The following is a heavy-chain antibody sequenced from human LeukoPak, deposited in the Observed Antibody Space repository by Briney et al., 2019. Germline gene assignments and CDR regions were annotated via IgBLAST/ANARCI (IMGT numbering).Heavy chain of an antibody. CDR3: ARAEKSYDFWSGYYIGNWFDP. V-gene: IGHV4-61*05. CDR1: GGSISSSSYY. CDR2: IYYSGST. D-gene: IGHD3-3*01. J-gene: IGHJ5*02. Sequence: SETLSLTCTVSGGSISSSSYYWGWIRQPPGKGLEWIGYIYYSGSTNYNPSLKSRVTISVDTSKNQFSLKLSSVTAADTAVYYCARAEKSYDFWSGYYIGNWFDPWGQGTLVTVSS.